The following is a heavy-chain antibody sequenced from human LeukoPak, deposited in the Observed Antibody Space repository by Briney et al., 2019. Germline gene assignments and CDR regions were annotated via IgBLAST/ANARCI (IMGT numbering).Heavy chain of an antibody. V-gene: IGHV4-61*01. CDR1: GGSVSSGSYY. J-gene: IGHJ4*02. CDR2: IYYSGST. D-gene: IGHD2-21*01. Sequence: PSETLSLTCTVSGGSVSSGSYYWSWIRQPPGKGLEWIGYIYYSGSTNYNPSLKSRVTISVDTSKNQFSLRLSSVTAADTAVYYCVRGTYTGYIVVPDYWGQGTLVTVSS. CDR3: VRGTYTGYIVVPDY.